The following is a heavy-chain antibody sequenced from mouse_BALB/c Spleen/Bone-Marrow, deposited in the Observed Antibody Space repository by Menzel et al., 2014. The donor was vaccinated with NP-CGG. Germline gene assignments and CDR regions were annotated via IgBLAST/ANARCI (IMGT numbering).Heavy chain of an antibody. Sequence: EAQLQESGGGLVQPGGSLRLSCATSGFTFTDYYMNWVRQPPGKALEWMVFIRNKANGYTTEYSASLKSRFTISRDNSQNILYLQMNTLRVDDSATYYCARDKGRGFCDYWGQGTPLTVSS. CDR1: GFTFTDYY. J-gene: IGHJ2*01. CDR2: IRNKANGYTT. V-gene: IGHV7-3*02. CDR3: ARDKGRGFCDY.